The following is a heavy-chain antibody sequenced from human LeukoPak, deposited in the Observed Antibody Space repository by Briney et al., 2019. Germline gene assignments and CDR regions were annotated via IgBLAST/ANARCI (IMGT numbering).Heavy chain of an antibody. CDR3: AKDQVWIVVGSFDY. Sequence: GGSLTLSCAASGYTFSSYAMSWVRQAPGKGLEWFSGNSGRGGSTYYADSVRGRFTISRDNSKITLYLKKTSLRAEDTAVYFCAKDQVWIVVGSFDYWGQGTLVTVSS. D-gene: IGHD3-22*01. CDR1: GYTFSSYA. V-gene: IGHV3-23*01. CDR2: NSGRGGST. J-gene: IGHJ4*02.